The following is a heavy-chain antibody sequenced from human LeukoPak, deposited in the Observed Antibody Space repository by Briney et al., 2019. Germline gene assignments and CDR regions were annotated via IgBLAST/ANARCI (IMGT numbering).Heavy chain of an antibody. Sequence: SETLSLTCTVSGDPISSYHWSWIRQPPGRALEWIGYIYYSGSTNYNPSLKSRVTISVDTSKNQFSLKLSSVTAADTAMYYCARRAYSSGWYYCDYWGQGTLVTVSS. J-gene: IGHJ4*02. D-gene: IGHD6-19*01. CDR2: IYYSGST. V-gene: IGHV4-59*01. CDR3: ARRAYSSGWYYCDY. CDR1: GDPISSYH.